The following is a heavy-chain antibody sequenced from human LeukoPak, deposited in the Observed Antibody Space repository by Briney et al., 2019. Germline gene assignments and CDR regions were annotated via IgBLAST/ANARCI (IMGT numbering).Heavy chain of an antibody. V-gene: IGHV3-23*01. CDR2: FIVRDGRT. Sequence: GGSLRLSCAASGFTFSSYAMSWVRQAPGKGLEWVSGFIVRDGRTYYADSVKGRFTISRDNSKNMLYLQMNSLRAEDTALYYCARSITIFGVVIGGDAFDIWGQGTMVTVSS. J-gene: IGHJ3*02. CDR1: GFTFSSYA. D-gene: IGHD3-3*01. CDR3: ARSITIFGVVIGGDAFDI.